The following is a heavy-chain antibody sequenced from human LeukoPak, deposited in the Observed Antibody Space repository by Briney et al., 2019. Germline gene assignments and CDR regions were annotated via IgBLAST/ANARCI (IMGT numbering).Heavy chain of an antibody. D-gene: IGHD3-3*01. Sequence: SETLSLTCAVFGGSFDGYYWSWIRQSPGKGLEWIGEITYDGRTKYNPSLRSRVSISVDTSKIQFSLNLTSVTAADTAIYYCARGLASGYPPIPFDYWGQGTQVTVSS. V-gene: IGHV4-34*01. J-gene: IGHJ4*02. CDR3: ARGLASGYPPIPFDY. CDR2: ITYDGRT. CDR1: GGSFDGYY.